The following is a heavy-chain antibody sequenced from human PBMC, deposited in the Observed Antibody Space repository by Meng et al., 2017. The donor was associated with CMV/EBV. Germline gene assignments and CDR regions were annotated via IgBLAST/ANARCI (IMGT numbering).Heavy chain of an antibody. CDR2: INPNSGGT. CDR1: GYTFTGYY. V-gene: IGHV1-2*02. Sequence: ASVKVSCKASGYTFTGYYMHWVRQAPGQGLEWMGWINPNSGGTNFAQKFQGRVTMTRDTSISTAYMELSRLRSDDTAVYYCARVGDSGIAAEFDYWGQGTLVTVSS. D-gene: IGHD6-13*01. J-gene: IGHJ4*02. CDR3: ARVGDSGIAAEFDY.